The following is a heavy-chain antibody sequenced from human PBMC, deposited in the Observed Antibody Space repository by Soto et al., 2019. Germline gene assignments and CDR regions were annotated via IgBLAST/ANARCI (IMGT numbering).Heavy chain of an antibody. CDR1: GYTFTSYG. V-gene: IGHV1-18*01. D-gene: IGHD4-4*01. CDR3: ARTGGMNTVKAYYYYVDV. Sequence: ASVKVSCKASGYTFTSYGISWVRQAPGQGLEWMGWISAYNGNTNYAQKLQGRVTMTTDTSTSTAYMELRSLRSDDTAVYYCARTGGMNTVKAYYYYVDVWGKGTTVTVSS. CDR2: ISAYNGNT. J-gene: IGHJ6*03.